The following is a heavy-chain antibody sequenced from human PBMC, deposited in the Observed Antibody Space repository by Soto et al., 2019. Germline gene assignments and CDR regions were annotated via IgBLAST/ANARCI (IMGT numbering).Heavy chain of an antibody. D-gene: IGHD3-9*01. V-gene: IGHV1-18*01. CDR2: ISAYNGNT. CDR3: ARDGNYDILTGYYNDWFAP. J-gene: IGHJ5*02. Sequence: QVQLVQSGAEVKKPGASVKVSCKASGYTFTSYGISWVRQAPGQGLEWMGWISAYNGNTNYAQKLQGRVTMTTDTARSTAYMELRSLRSDDTAVYYCARDGNYDILTGYYNDWFAPWGQGTLVTVSS. CDR1: GYTFTSYG.